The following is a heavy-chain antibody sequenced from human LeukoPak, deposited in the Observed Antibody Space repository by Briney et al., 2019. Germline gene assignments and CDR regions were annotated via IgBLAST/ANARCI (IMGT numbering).Heavy chain of an antibody. CDR3: ARDRYCSSTSCYYFDY. CDR2: IKQDGSEK. J-gene: IGHJ4*02. CDR1: GLTFSSYW. D-gene: IGHD2-2*01. V-gene: IGHV3-7*03. Sequence: GGSLRLSCAASGLTFSSYWMSWVRQAPGKGLEWVANIKQDGSEKYYVDSVKGRFTISRDNAKNSLYLQMNSLRAEDTAVYYCARDRYCSSTSCYYFDYWGQGTLVTVSS.